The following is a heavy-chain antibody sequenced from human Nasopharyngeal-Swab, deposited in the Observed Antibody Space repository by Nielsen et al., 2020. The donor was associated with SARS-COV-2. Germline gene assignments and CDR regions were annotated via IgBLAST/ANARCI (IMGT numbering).Heavy chain of an antibody. CDR3: VRGLLWFGELSWFDP. Sequence: ASVKVSCKASGYTFTSYAMNWVRQAPGQSLEWMGWINAGNGNTKYSQKFQGRLTITRDTSASTAYMELSSLRSEDTAVYYCVRGLLWFGELSWFDPWGQGTLVTVSS. J-gene: IGHJ5*02. CDR2: INAGNGNT. CDR1: GYTFTSYA. D-gene: IGHD3-10*01. V-gene: IGHV1-3*01.